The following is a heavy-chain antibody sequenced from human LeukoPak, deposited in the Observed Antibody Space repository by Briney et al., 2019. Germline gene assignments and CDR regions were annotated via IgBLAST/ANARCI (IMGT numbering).Heavy chain of an antibody. D-gene: IGHD1-26*01. Sequence: GRSLRLSCAASGFTFSSYAMHWVRQAPGKGLEWVAVISYDGSNKYYADSVKGRFTISRDNSKNTLYLQMYSLRAEDTAVYYCAKSYSGSYYHLGYWGQGTLVTVSS. J-gene: IGHJ4*02. CDR2: ISYDGSNK. V-gene: IGHV3-30-3*02. CDR1: GFTFSSYA. CDR3: AKSYSGSYYHLGY.